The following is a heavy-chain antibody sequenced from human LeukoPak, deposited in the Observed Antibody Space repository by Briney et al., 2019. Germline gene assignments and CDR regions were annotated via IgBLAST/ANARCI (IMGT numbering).Heavy chain of an antibody. CDR3: AKDITLAAAGTRYYYYGMDV. CDR1: GFTFDDYA. CDR2: ISWNSGSI. D-gene: IGHD6-13*01. Sequence: GRSLRLSCAASGFTFDDYAMHWVRQAPGKGLEWVSGISWNSGSIGYADSVKGRFTISRDNAKNSLYLQMNSLGAEDTALYYCAKDITLAAAGTRYYYYGMDVWGQGTTVTVSS. V-gene: IGHV3-9*01. J-gene: IGHJ6*02.